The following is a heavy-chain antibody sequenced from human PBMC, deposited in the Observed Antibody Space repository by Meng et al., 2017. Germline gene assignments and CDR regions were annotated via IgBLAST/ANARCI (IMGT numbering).Heavy chain of an antibody. D-gene: IGHD2-15*01. J-gene: IGHJ1*01. V-gene: IGHV3-74*01. Sequence: EVQLVESGGGLVQPGGSLRLSCAASGFTFNNYWMHWVRQVPGKGLVWVSRISGDGSITNYADSVKGRFTISRDNAKNTLYLQMNSLRPEDTAVYYCLDEAPRSDHWGQGSLVTVSS. CDR3: LDEAPRSDH. CDR1: GFTFNNYW. CDR2: ISGDGSIT.